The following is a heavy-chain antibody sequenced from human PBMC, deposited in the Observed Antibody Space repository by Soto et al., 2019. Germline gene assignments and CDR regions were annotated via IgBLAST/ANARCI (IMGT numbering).Heavy chain of an antibody. CDR3: AKGGGYCSGGSCYALDY. D-gene: IGHD2-15*01. J-gene: IGHJ4*02. V-gene: IGHV3-30*18. Sequence: QVQLVESGGGVVQPGRSLRLSCAASGFTFSSYGMHWVRQAPGKGLEWVAVISYDGSNKYYADSVKGRFTISRDNSKNTLYLQMNSLRAEDTAVYYCAKGGGYCSGGSCYALDYWGQGTLVTVSS. CDR2: ISYDGSNK. CDR1: GFTFSSYG.